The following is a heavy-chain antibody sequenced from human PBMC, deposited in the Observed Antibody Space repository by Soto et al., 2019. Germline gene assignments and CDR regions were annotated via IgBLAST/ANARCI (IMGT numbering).Heavy chain of an antibody. CDR3: ARGGADGYNYPGWFDP. CDR2: IYSGGST. J-gene: IGHJ5*02. D-gene: IGHD5-12*01. CDR1: GFTVSSNY. Sequence: GGSLRLSCAASGFTVSSNYMSWVRQAPGKGLEWVSVIYSGGSTYYADSVKGRFTISRDNSKNTLYLQMNSLRAEDTAVYYCARGGADGYNYPGWFDPWGQGTLVTVSS. V-gene: IGHV3-53*01.